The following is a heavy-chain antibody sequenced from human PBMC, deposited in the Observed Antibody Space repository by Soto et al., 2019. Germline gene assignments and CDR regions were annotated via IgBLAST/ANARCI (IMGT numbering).Heavy chain of an antibody. CDR2: INPNSGGT. CDR1: GYTLTSYY. D-gene: IGHD2-2*02. V-gene: IGHV1-2*04. CDR3: ARELVVVPAAIGSYYYYGMDF. Sequence: SEKVACNASGYTLTSYYMHSVRQAPGQGLEWMGWINPNSGGTNYAQKFQGWVTMTSDTSISTAYMELSRLRSDDTAVYYCARELVVVPAAIGSYYYYGMDFWGQGTTVIVSS. J-gene: IGHJ6*02.